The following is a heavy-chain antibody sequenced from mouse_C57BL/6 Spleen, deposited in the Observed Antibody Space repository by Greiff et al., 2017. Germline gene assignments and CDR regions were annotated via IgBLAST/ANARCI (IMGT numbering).Heavy chain of an antibody. CDR1: GYAFSSYW. J-gene: IGHJ2*01. Sequence: VQLVESGAELVKPGASVKISCKASGYAFSSYWMNWVKQRPGKGLEWIGQIYPGDGDTNYNGKFKGKATLTADKSSSTAYMQLSSLTSEDSAVYFCASSMVNYFDYWGQGTTLTVSS. CDR2: IYPGDGDT. CDR3: ASSMVNYFDY. V-gene: IGHV1-80*01. D-gene: IGHD2-2*01.